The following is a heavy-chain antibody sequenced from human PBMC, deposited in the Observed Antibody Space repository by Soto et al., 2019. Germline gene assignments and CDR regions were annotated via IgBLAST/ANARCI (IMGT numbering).Heavy chain of an antibody. CDR3: ARDKEWLVRGYYFDY. V-gene: IGHV4-4*02. CDR1: GGSISSSNW. Sequence: QVQLQESGPGLVKPSGTLSLTCAVSGGSISSSNWWSWVRQPPGKGLEWIGEIYHSGSTNYNPSLKSRVTISVDKSKNQFSLKLSSVTPADTAVYHCARDKEWLVRGYYFDYWGQGTLVTVSS. D-gene: IGHD6-19*01. J-gene: IGHJ4*02. CDR2: IYHSGST.